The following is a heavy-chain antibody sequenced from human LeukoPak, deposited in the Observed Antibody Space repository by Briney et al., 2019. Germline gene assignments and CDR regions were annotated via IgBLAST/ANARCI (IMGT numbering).Heavy chain of an antibody. CDR1: GFTSSSYW. D-gene: IGHD3-10*01. J-gene: IGHJ4*02. V-gene: IGHV3-7*01. CDR3: ATPSYISGSYFLY. Sequence: GGSLRLSCAASGFTSSSYWMSWVRQAPGKGLEWVANIKHDGSEKYYVDSVKGRFTISRDNAKNSLYLQMNSLRAEDTAVYYCATPSYISGSYFLYWGQGTLVTVSS. CDR2: IKHDGSEK.